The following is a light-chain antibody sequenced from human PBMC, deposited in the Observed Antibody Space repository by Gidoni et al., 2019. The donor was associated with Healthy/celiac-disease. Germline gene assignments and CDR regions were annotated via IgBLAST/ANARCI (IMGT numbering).Light chain of an antibody. CDR2: AAS. CDR3: QQYYTYPPT. Sequence: AIRMTQSPSSFSASTGDRVTITCRARQGISSDLAWYQQKPGKAPKLLIYAASTLQSGVPSRFSGSGSGTDFTLTSSCLQSEDFATYYCQQYYTYPPTFGQGTKVEIK. V-gene: IGKV1-8*01. CDR1: QGISSD. J-gene: IGKJ1*01.